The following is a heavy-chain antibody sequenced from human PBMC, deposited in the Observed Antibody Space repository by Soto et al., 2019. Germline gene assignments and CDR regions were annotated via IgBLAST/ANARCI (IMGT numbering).Heavy chain of an antibody. J-gene: IGHJ5*02. CDR3: ARESTRYSSQLT. CDR2: IIPIFGTA. V-gene: IGHV1-69*13. Sequence: ASVKVSCKASGGTFSSYAISWVRQAPGQGLEWMGGIIPIFGTANYAQKFQGRVTITADESTSTAYMELSSLRSEDTAVYYCARESTRYSSQLTWGQGTLVTVSS. CDR1: GGTFSSYA. D-gene: IGHD6-13*01.